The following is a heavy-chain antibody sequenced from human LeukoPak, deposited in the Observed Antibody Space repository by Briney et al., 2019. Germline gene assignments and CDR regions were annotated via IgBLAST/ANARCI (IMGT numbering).Heavy chain of an antibody. Sequence: PSETLSLTCTVSGGSISSSSYYWGWIRQPPGKGLEWIGSIYYSGSTYYNPSLKSRVTISVDTSKNQFSLKLSSVTAADTAVYYCARGPVHDYGKKRNKNFDYWGQGTLVTVSS. CDR3: ARGPVHDYGKKRNKNFDY. CDR2: IYYSGST. V-gene: IGHV4-39*07. CDR1: GGSISSSSYY. D-gene: IGHD4-17*01. J-gene: IGHJ4*02.